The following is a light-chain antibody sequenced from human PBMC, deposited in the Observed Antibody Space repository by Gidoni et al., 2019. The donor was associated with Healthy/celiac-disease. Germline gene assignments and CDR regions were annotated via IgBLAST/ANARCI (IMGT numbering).Light chain of an antibody. Sequence: DIQMTQSPSSLSASVGDRVTITCRASQSISSYLNWYQQKPGKAPKLLIYAASSLQSGVPSRFSGSVSGTDFTLTISSLQPEGFATYYCQQSYSTPPETFXQXTKVEIK. CDR1: QSISSY. CDR2: AAS. V-gene: IGKV1-39*01. CDR3: QQSYSTPPET. J-gene: IGKJ1*01.